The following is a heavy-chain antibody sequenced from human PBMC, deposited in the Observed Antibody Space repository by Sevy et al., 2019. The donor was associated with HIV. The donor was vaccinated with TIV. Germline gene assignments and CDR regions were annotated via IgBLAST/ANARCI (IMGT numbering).Heavy chain of an antibody. CDR3: AKGDSGSCYAAFDY. Sequence: QLGGSLRLSCAASGFTFSSYAMTWVRQAPGKGLEWVSCIGGSDGSTFYADSVKGRFTISRDNSKNTLYLQMNSVRVEDTAVYYCAKGDSGSCYAAFDYWGQGTLVTVSS. D-gene: IGHD2-2*01. J-gene: IGHJ4*02. V-gene: IGHV3-23*01. CDR1: GFTFSSYA. CDR2: IGGSDGST.